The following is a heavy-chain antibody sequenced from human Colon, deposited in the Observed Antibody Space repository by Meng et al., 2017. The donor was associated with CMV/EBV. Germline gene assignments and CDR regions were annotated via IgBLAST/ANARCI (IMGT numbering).Heavy chain of an antibody. CDR2: VYYSGST. CDR1: GASVNSDNNY. V-gene: IGHV4-61*01. D-gene: IGHD3-16*01. CDR3: TRGNTALWDNDH. J-gene: IGHJ4*02. Sequence: GSLRLSCSVSGASVNSDNNYWSWIRQPPGKGLECIGYVYYSGSTNYNLFFKGRVTISIDTSKNQFSLKLASVTAADTAIYYCTRGNTALWDNDHWGQGTLVTVSS.